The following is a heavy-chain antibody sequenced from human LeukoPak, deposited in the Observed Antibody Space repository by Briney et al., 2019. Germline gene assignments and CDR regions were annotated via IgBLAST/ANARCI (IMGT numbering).Heavy chain of an antibody. Sequence: PSETLSLTCTVSGGSLSSGSYYWSWIRQPAGKGLEWIGRIYTSGSTNYNPSLKSRVTISVDTSKNQFSLKLSSVTAADTAVYYCARDPGDYYDSSGFFDYWDQGTLVTVSS. CDR1: GGSLSSGSYY. CDR2: IYTSGST. D-gene: IGHD3-22*01. CDR3: ARDPGDYYDSSGFFDY. V-gene: IGHV4-61*02. J-gene: IGHJ4*02.